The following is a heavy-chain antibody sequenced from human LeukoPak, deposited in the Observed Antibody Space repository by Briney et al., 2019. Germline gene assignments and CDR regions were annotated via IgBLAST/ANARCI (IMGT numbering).Heavy chain of an antibody. CDR1: SGNS. CDR3: ARRYCNSGICYFYDY. CDR2: VFQDGNT. D-gene: IGHD2-8*01. J-gene: IGHJ4*02. Sequence: SETLSLTCAVSSGNSWDWMRQPPGKGLQWIGSVFQDGNTYYSPSLKSRVIISLDTSKNQFSLKRISVTAADTAVYYCARRYCNSGICYFYDYWGQGTLVTVSS. V-gene: IGHV4-38-2*01.